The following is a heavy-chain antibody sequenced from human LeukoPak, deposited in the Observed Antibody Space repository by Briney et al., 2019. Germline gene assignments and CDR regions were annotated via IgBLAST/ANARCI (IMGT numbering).Heavy chain of an antibody. V-gene: IGHV3-30*03. CDR3: TTVPWGAGLQVDY. CDR1: GFTFSSYG. J-gene: IGHJ4*02. D-gene: IGHD4-11*01. Sequence: GGSLRLSCAASGFTFSSYGMHWVRQAPGKGLEWVAVISYDGSNKYYADSVKGRFTISRDNSKNTLYLQMNSLRAEDTAVYYCTTVPWGAGLQVDYWGQGTLVTVSS. CDR2: ISYDGSNK.